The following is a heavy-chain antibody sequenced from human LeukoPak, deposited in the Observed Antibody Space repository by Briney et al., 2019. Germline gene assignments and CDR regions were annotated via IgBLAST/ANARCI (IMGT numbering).Heavy chain of an antibody. D-gene: IGHD5-24*01. Sequence: WIRQPPGKGLEWIGSISYSGNTYYNPSLKSRVTISVDTSNNQFSLKLSSVTAADTAVYFCARGDGYYFDYWGQGTLVTVSS. CDR2: ISYSGNT. V-gene: IGHV4-39*01. J-gene: IGHJ4*02. CDR3: ARGDGYYFDY.